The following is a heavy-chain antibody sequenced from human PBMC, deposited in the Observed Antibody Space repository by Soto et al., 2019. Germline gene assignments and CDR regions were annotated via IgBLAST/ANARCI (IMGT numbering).Heavy chain of an antibody. V-gene: IGHV1-2*02. CDR1: GYTFTAYH. J-gene: IGHJ6*02. CDR3: AGNVDYYYGRGSGDGHGV. CDR2: INPKFGDA. D-gene: IGHD3-10*02. Sequence: QVRLEQSGAEVKEPGDSVSVSCEASGYTFTAYHIHWVRQAPGQGLEWMGWINPKFGDAGYAQDFQDRVSEASDMSICTVYMELSRPASDDKAIYACAGNVDYYYGRGSGDGHGVWGQGTTVTVCS.